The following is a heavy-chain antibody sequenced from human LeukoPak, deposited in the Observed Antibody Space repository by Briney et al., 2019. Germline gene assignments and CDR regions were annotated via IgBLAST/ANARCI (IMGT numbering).Heavy chain of an antibody. CDR2: VRGSGSDT. D-gene: IGHD5-12*01. V-gene: IGHV3-23*01. Sequence: HPGGSLRLSCAASGFTFSNYGMSWVRQAPGKGLEWVSAVRGSGSDTYYADSVKGRFTISRDNSKNTLYLQMNSLRAEDTAIYYCAKTSRVNSAYDSPFDYWGQGTLVTVSS. CDR1: GFTFSNYG. J-gene: IGHJ4*01. CDR3: AKTSRVNSAYDSPFDY.